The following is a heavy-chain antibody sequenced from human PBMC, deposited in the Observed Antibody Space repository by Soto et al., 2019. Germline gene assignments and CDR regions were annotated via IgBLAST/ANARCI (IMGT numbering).Heavy chain of an antibody. CDR3: ARGKSQMTQDRMGFYYYMDV. CDR1: GVAFSNYT. CDR2: VIPLLDAS. D-gene: IGHD2-15*01. J-gene: IGHJ6*03. Sequence: QVQLVQSGAEVKKPGSSVRISCTASGVAFSNYTFTWVRRAPGQGLEWMGRVIPLLDASNYAEKFQDRVTITADRSTSTAYMELSGLKYEDSAIYYGARGKSQMTQDRMGFYYYMDVWGKGTTVTVSS. V-gene: IGHV1-69*08.